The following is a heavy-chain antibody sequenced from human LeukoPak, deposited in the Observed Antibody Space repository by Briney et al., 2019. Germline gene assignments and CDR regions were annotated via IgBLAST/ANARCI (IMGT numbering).Heavy chain of an antibody. J-gene: IGHJ4*02. V-gene: IGHV3-7*05. Sequence: GGSLRLSCAASGFTFSNYWMSWVRQAPGKGLEWVANIKQDASEKYYVNSVKGRFTIFRDNAKNSLNLQMNSLRAEDTAVYYCAKSADYDSSGYPIDYWGQGTLVTVSS. CDR3: AKSADYDSSGYPIDY. CDR2: IKQDASEK. CDR1: GFTFSNYW. D-gene: IGHD3-22*01.